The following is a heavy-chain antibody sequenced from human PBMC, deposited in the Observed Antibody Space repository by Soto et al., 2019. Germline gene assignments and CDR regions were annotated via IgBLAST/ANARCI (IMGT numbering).Heavy chain of an antibody. CDR1: GGSFSTYH. V-gene: IGHV4-34*01. Sequence: SETRSLTCAVAGGSFSTYHWTWIRQTPGKGLEWIGEISHSGSTNYKPSLKSRVTISADPSKKQFSLNLTSMTAADSGVYYCARGECSSNYCFTRWALDIWGQGTVVTVSS. CDR3: ARGECSSNYCFTRWALDI. J-gene: IGHJ3*02. CDR2: ISHSGST. D-gene: IGHD2-2*01.